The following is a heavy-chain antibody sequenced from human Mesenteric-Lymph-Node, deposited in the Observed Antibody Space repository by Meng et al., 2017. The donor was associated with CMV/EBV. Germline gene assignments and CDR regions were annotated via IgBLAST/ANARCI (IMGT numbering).Heavy chain of an antibody. CDR3: AKNPRAGYSSSYYFDY. CDR1: GFTFDDYT. D-gene: IGHD6-13*01. J-gene: IGHJ4*02. V-gene: IGHV3-43*01. CDR2: ITWDGSRT. Sequence: GESLKISCATSGFTFDDYTMHWVRQAPGKGLEWVSLITWDGSRTNYADSVKGRFTISRDNSKTSLYLQMSSLRTEDTAFYYCAKNPRAGYSSSYYFDYWGQGTLVTVSS.